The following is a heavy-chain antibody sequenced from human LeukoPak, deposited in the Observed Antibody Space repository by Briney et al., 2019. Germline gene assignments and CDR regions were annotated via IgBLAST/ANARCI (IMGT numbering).Heavy chain of an antibody. V-gene: IGHV5-51*01. Sequence: GESLKISFKGSGYRFTSYWIGRGRPMAGEGLGWMGIIYPDDSDTRYSPSFEGQVIISVDKSISTAYLQWSSLKASDTATYYCARHGHCTNGVCYSNYYYYMDVWGKGTTVTVSS. CDR1: GYRFTSYW. CDR3: ARHGHCTNGVCYSNYYYYMDV. J-gene: IGHJ6*03. D-gene: IGHD2-8*01. CDR2: IYPDDSDT.